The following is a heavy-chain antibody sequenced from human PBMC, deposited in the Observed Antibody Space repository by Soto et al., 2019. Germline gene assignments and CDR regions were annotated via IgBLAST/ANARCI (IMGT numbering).Heavy chain of an antibody. J-gene: IGHJ6*02. D-gene: IGHD3-10*02. Sequence: QVQLVQSGAEVKKPGASVNVSCKASGYTFTGYYIHWVRQAPGQGLEWMGWINPKFGDTTYAQDFQGRVSMTRDMSISTVYMELSRLTSNDTAIYYCARNMDYYYGRGSGNGHGVWGQGTTVTVFS. CDR3: ARNMDYYYGRGSGNGHGV. CDR2: INPKFGDT. CDR1: GYTFTGYY. V-gene: IGHV1-2*02.